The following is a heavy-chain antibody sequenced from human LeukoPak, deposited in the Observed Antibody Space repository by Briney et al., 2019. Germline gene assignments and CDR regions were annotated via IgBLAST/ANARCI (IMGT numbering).Heavy chain of an antibody. CDR1: GFTVSSNY. D-gene: IGHD6-19*01. V-gene: IGHV3-53*01. CDR2: IYSAGGT. CDR3: ARDVAVAGCFDY. J-gene: IGHJ4*02. Sequence: GSLRLSCAASGFTVSSNYMSWVRQAPGKGLEWVSLIYSAGGTYYADSVKGRFTISRDNSKNTVYLQMNSLRAEDTAVYYCARDVAVAGCFDYWGQGTLVTVSS.